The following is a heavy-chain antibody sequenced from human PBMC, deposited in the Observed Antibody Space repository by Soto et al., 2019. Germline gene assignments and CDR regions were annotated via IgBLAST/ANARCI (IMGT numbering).Heavy chain of an antibody. CDR1: GRYFSGYY. Sequence: EAPSLTCLVSGRYFSGYYWSWIRQRPGKWVEWIVELNHSGRTYYNPCRRSRVTMSVDTSNNQFALTMISVTAADTAVYYCARRGGSSSWYQLSDYSGYFYYFMDVWGQGTTVTVSS. J-gene: IGHJ6*02. V-gene: IGHV4-34*01. CDR3: ARRGGSSSWYQLSDYSGYFYYFMDV. CDR2: LNHSGRT. D-gene: IGHD6-13*01.